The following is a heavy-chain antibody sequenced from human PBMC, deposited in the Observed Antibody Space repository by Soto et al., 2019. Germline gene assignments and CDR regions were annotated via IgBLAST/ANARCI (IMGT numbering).Heavy chain of an antibody. CDR3: ARGIGTGAPFDY. CDR1: GFTFSDHY. V-gene: IGHV3-72*01. J-gene: IGHJ4*02. CDR2: TRNKANSYTT. D-gene: IGHD1-1*01. Sequence: EVQLVESGGGLVQPGGSLRLSCAASGFTFSDHYMDWVRQAPGKGLEWVGRTRNKANSYTTEYAASVKGRFTISRDDSKNSLYLQINSLKTEDTAVYYCARGIGTGAPFDYWGQGTLVTVSS.